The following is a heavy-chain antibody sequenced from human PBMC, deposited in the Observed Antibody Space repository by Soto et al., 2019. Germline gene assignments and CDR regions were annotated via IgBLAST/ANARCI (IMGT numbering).Heavy chain of an antibody. CDR2: ISGSGGST. D-gene: IGHD3-3*01. J-gene: IGHJ4*02. CDR3: AKQEMVLRPVDY. CDR1: GFTFSSYA. V-gene: IGHV3-23*01. Sequence: VGSLRLPCAASGFTFSSYAMSWVRQAPGKGLEWVSAISGSGGSTYYADSVKGRFIISRDNSKNTLYLQMNSLRAEDTAVYYCAKQEMVLRPVDYWGQGTLVTVSS.